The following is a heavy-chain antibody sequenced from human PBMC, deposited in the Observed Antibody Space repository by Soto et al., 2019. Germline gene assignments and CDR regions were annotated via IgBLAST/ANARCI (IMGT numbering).Heavy chain of an antibody. CDR3: THRRSITVSTSRGVFDY. CDR2: IYWDDDK. Sequence: QVTLKESGPTLVKPTQTLTLTCTFSGFSLTNSGVGVGWIRQPPGKALEWLAHIYWDDDKRYSPSLKSRLTFAKETPTNQAVLTMTDLDPVDTATYYCTHRRSITVSTSRGVFDYWGQGTLITVSS. CDR1: GFSLTNSGVG. J-gene: IGHJ4*02. V-gene: IGHV2-5*02. D-gene: IGHD3-10*01.